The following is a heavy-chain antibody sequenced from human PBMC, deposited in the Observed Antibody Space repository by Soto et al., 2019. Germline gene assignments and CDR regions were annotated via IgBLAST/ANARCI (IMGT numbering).Heavy chain of an antibody. D-gene: IGHD3-3*01. V-gene: IGHV3-23*01. J-gene: IGHJ4*02. CDR1: GFTFSTYA. CDR3: AKGSKFTIFSPNDY. Sequence: VQLLESGGGLVQPGGSLRLSCAASGFTFSTYAMAWVRQAPGKGLEWVSALSGNSGTTYSADSVKGRFTISRDNSRNTLYLQMSSLRADDTGLYYCAKGSKFTIFSPNDYWGQGTLVTVSS. CDR2: LSGNSGTT.